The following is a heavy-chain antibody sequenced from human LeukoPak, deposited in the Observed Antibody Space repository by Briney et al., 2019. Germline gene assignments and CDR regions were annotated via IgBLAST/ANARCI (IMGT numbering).Heavy chain of an antibody. CDR3: ARLGWGELPEDSFDC. J-gene: IGHJ4*02. Sequence: GSLRLSCAASGFTFTNYALSWVRQAPGKGLEWVSVISGGGTDTYYADSVKGRFTISRDNSKNMLYLQMNSLRADDTAVYYCARLGWGELPEDSFDCWGRGTLVTVS. D-gene: IGHD4-23*01. CDR2: ISGGGTDT. V-gene: IGHV3-23*01. CDR1: GFTFTNYA.